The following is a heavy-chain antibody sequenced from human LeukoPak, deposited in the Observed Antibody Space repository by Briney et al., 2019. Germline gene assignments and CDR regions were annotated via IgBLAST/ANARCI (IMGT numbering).Heavy chain of an antibody. J-gene: IGHJ6*04. CDR1: GGSISSYY. D-gene: IGHD1-1*01. CDR3: ARDDPRTTNYGMDV. V-gene: IGHV4-59*01. CDR2: IYYSGST. Sequence: SVTLSLTCTVSGGSISSYYWSWIRQPPGKGLEWIGYIYYSGSTNYNPSLKSRVTISVDTSKNQFSLKLSSVTAADTAVYYCARDDPRTTNYGMDVWGKGTTVTVSS.